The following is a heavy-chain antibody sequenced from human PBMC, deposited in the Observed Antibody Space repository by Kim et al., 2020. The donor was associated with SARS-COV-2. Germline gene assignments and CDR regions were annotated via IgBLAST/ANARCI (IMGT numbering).Heavy chain of an antibody. CDR2: INHSGST. V-gene: IGHV4-34*01. Sequence: SETLSLTCAVYGGSFSGYYWSWIRQPPGKGLEWIGEINHSGSTNYNPSLKSRVTISVDTSKNQFSLKLSSVTAADTAVYYCARGQGKSRLLPGALWYWGQGTLVTVSS. CDR1: GGSFSGYY. J-gene: IGHJ4*02. D-gene: IGHD3-22*01. CDR3: ARGQGKSRLLPGALWY.